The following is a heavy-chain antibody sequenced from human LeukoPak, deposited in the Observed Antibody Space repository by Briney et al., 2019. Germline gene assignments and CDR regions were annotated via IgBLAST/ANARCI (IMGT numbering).Heavy chain of an antibody. Sequence: GASVKVSCKASGYTFTGYYMHWVRRAPGQGLEWMGWINPNSGGTNYAQKFQGRVTMTRDTSISTAYMELSSLRSEDTAVYYCAKNTALTGEFDSWGQGTLVTVSS. D-gene: IGHD7-27*01. CDR3: AKNTALTGEFDS. J-gene: IGHJ4*02. V-gene: IGHV1-2*02. CDR2: INPNSGGT. CDR1: GYTFTGYY.